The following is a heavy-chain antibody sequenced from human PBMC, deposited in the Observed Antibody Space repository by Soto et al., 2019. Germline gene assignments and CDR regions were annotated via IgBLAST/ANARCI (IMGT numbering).Heavy chain of an antibody. CDR1: GYTFTTYA. V-gene: IGHV1-46*01. CDR2: NNPSSGST. CDR3: ARGGQVVPSYYFYGMDV. J-gene: IGHJ6*02. Sequence: ASVKVSCKASGYTFTTYAIHWVRQAPGQGLEWIGMNNPSSGSTNYAQKFQGRVTMTRDTSTSIVYMELSSLRSDDTAVYYCARGGQVVPSYYFYGMDVWG.